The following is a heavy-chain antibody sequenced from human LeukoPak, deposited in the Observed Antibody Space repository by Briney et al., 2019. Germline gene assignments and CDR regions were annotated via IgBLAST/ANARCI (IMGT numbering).Heavy chain of an antibody. CDR3: ARQGGGMVVVAIATYNWFDP. CDR1: GGSISSSSYY. J-gene: IGHJ5*02. CDR2: IYYSGST. D-gene: IGHD2-15*01. V-gene: IGHV4-39*01. Sequence: SETLSLTCTVSGGSISSSSYYWGWIRQPPGKGLEWIGSIYYSGSTYYNPSLKSRVTISVDTSKNQFSLKLSSVTAADTAVYYCARQGGGMVVVAIATYNWFDPWGQGTLVTVSS.